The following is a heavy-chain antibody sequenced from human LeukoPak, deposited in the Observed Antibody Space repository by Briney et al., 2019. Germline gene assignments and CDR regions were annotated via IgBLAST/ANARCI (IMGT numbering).Heavy chain of an antibody. Sequence: ASVKVSCKASGYTFTGFTIHWVRQAPGQRLEWMGWINTGNGNTKYSQKFQGRVTITRDTTASTAYMELSSLRSEDTAIYYCARVNGYSFDYWGQGAPVTVSS. D-gene: IGHD2-8*01. V-gene: IGHV1-3*04. J-gene: IGHJ4*02. CDR1: GYTFTGFT. CDR3: ARVNGYSFDY. CDR2: INTGNGNT.